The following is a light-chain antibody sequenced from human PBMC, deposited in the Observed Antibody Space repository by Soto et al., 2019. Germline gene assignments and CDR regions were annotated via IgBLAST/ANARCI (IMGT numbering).Light chain of an antibody. CDR1: QSISSW. Sequence: DIQMTQSPSVLSASVGDRVTITCRASQSISSWLAWYQQKPGKAPKLLIYKASSLESGVPSRFSGSGSGTEFTPTISSLQPDDFATYYCQQYNSYPWTFGQGTKVDIK. CDR3: QQYNSYPWT. CDR2: KAS. J-gene: IGKJ1*01. V-gene: IGKV1-5*03.